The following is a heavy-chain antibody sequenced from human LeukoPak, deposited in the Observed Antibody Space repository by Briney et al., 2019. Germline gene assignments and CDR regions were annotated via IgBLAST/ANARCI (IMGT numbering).Heavy chain of an antibody. D-gene: IGHD3-22*01. J-gene: IGHJ3*02. CDR3: ARGRNYYGSSRYYYEGDAFDI. V-gene: IGHV1-18*01. Sequence: GASVKVSCKASVYTFTSYGISWVRQAPGQGLEWMGWISAYNGNTNYAQKLQGRVTMTRDTSTSTVYMELSSLRSEDTAVYYCARGRNYYGSSRYYYEGDAFDIWGQGTMVTVSS. CDR2: ISAYNGNT. CDR1: VYTFTSYG.